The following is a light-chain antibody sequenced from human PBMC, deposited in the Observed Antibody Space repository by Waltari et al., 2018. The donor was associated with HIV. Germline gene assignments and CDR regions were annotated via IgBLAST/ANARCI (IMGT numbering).Light chain of an antibody. CDR3: SSYRSGATLGV. Sequence: QSALIQPASMSGSPGQSITISCTGTYSHVGGYNFVSWYQQHPGKAPKLIIYDVTNRPSGVSNRFSGSKSGDTASLTLSGLQAEDEADYYCSSYRSGATLGVFGTGTRLTVL. V-gene: IGLV2-14*01. J-gene: IGLJ1*01. CDR2: DVT. CDR1: YSHVGGYNF.